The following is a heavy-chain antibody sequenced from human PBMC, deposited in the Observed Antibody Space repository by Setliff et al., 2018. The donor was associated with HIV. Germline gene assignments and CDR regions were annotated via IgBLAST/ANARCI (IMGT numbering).Heavy chain of an antibody. J-gene: IGHJ6*03. CDR3: ARGARLLAAYSDRWDYFYMAV. CDR1: GGSFTDYY. Sequence: PSETLSLTCAVFGGSFTDYYWIWIRQPPGKGLEWIGEINHSGSTHYNPSLKSRFIISVDTSKNQFSLKVNSMTAADTAVSYCARGARLLAAYSDRWDYFYMAVWGKGTTVTVSS. CDR2: INHSGST. D-gene: IGHD1-26*01. V-gene: IGHV4-34*01.